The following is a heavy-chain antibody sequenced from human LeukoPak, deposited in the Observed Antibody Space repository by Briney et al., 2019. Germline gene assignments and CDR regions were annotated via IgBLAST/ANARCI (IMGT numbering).Heavy chain of an antibody. J-gene: IGHJ5*02. CDR3: ARTLKWYCSGGSCYSAPSTSDFNWFDP. D-gene: IGHD2-15*01. Sequence: GGSLRHSCAASEFAFSSYSMSWVREAPGKGLQWVSSISSSGDFISYADSLKGRFTISRDNARNSLYLQMNSLRAEDTAMYYCARTLKWYCSGGSCYSAPSTSDFNWFDPWGQGTLVTVSS. V-gene: IGHV3-21*01. CDR1: EFAFSSYS. CDR2: ISSSGDFI.